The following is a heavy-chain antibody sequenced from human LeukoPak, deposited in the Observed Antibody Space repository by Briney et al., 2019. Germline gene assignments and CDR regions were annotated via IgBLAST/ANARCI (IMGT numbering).Heavy chain of an antibody. V-gene: IGHV1-2*02. CDR2: ISSDSGGT. CDR1: GYTFTGYY. CDR3: ARDTITVTTPYFDY. D-gene: IGHD4-17*01. Sequence: ASVKVSCKASGYTFTGYYIDWVRQAPGQGLEWMGWISSDSGGTNYAQKFQGRVTMTRDTSTSTAYMELSSLRSDDTAFYYCARDTITVTTPYFDYWGQGTLVTVPS. J-gene: IGHJ4*02.